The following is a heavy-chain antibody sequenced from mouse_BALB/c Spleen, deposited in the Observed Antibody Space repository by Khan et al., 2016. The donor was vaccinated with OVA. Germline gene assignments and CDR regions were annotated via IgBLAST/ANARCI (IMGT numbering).Heavy chain of an antibody. J-gene: IGHJ3*01. CDR2: ISTYCGDA. CDR1: GYTFTDYA. CDR3: ARGGRFAY. D-gene: IGHD1-1*02. Sequence: QVQLQQSGAELVRPGVSVKISCKGSGYTFTDYAMHWVKQRHAKSLEWIGVISTYCGDADYNQRFQGKASMTVDKSSSTAYMDLARLTAEDSAIYYCARGGRFAYWGQGTLVTVSA. V-gene: IGHV1S137*01.